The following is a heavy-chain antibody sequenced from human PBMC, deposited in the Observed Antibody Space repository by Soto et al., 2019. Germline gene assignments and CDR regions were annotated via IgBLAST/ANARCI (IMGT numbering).Heavy chain of an antibody. Sequence: PSETLSLTCAVSGGSISSSNWRSWIRQPPGKGLEWIVEFYNSGRTNCNPSLRSRVTISVDKSENQFSLKLSSVTAADTAVYYCARLLGYVDYVFDYWGQATLVT. CDR2: FYNSGRT. CDR3: ARLLGYVDYVFDY. V-gene: IGHV4-4*02. CDR1: GGSISSSNW. D-gene: IGHD4-17*01. J-gene: IGHJ4*02.